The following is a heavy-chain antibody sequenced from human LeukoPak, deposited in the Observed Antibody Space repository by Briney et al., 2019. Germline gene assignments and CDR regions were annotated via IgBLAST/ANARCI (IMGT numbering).Heavy chain of an antibody. CDR2: IYSGGST. CDR1: GFTFSSYA. J-gene: IGHJ3*02. Sequence: PGGSLRLSCAASGFTFSSYAMSWVRQAPGKGLEWVSVIYSGGSTYYADSVKGRFTISRDNSKNTLYLQMNSLRAEDTAVYYCAREFHDYGDYGLGDAFDIWGQGTMVTVSS. D-gene: IGHD4-17*01. CDR3: AREFHDYGDYGLGDAFDI. V-gene: IGHV3-53*01.